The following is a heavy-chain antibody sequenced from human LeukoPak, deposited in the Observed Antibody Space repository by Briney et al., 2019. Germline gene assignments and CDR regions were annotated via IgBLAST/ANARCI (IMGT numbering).Heavy chain of an antibody. D-gene: IGHD2-2*01. Sequence: SETLSLTCTVSGGSISSYYWSWIRQPAGKGLEWIGRIYTSGSTNYNPSLKSRVTMSVDTSKNQFSLKLSSVTAADTAVYYCARDTLGYCSSTGCWGLYYYGMDVWGQGTTVTVSS. CDR2: IYTSGST. CDR1: GGSISSYY. CDR3: ARDTLGYCSSTGCWGLYYYGMDV. J-gene: IGHJ6*02. V-gene: IGHV4-4*07.